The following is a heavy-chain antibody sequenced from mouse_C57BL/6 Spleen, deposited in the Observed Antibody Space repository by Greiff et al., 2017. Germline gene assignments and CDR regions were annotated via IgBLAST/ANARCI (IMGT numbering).Heavy chain of an antibody. Sequence: QVQLKESGAELVKPGASVKMSCKASGYTFTTYPIEWMKQNHGKSLEWIGNFHPYNDDTKYNEKFKGKATLTVEKSSSTVYLELSRLTSDDSAVYYCARGAYDYEYYAMDYWGQGTSVTVSS. CDR1: GYTFTTYP. D-gene: IGHD2-4*01. J-gene: IGHJ4*01. V-gene: IGHV1-47*01. CDR2: FHPYNDDT. CDR3: ARGAYDYEYYAMDY.